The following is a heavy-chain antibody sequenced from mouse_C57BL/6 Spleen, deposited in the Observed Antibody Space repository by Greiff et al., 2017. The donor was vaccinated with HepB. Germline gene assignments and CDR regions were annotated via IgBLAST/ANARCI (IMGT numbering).Heavy chain of an antibody. D-gene: IGHD1-1*02. CDR1: GYAFSSSW. CDR3: ARGGGSYLYAMDY. CDR2: IYPGDGDT. V-gene: IGHV1-82*01. Sequence: QVQLQQSGPELVKPGASVKLSCKASGYAFSSSWMNWVKQRPGKGLEWIGRIYPGDGDTNYNGKFKGKATLTADKSSSTAYMQLSSLTAEDSAVYFCARGGGSYLYAMDYWGQGTSVTVSS. J-gene: IGHJ4*01.